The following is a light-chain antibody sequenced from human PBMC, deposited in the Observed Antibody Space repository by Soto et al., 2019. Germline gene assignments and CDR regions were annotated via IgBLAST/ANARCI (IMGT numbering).Light chain of an antibody. CDR1: QTIRSW. J-gene: IGKJ1*01. CDR3: QQSYKTPQT. V-gene: IGKV1-5*03. CDR2: KAS. Sequence: DIQMTQSPSTLSGSVGDRVTITCRASQTIRSWLAWYQQKPGKAPKLLIYKASTLKSGVPSRFSGSGSGTEFTLTINSLQPEDFATYYCQQSYKTPQTFGQGTKVDI.